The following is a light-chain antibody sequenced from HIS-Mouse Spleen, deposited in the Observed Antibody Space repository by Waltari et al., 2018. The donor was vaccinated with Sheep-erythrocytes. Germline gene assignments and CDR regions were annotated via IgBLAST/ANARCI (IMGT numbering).Light chain of an antibody. CDR1: KLGDKY. J-gene: IGLJ2*01. CDR3: QAWDSSIVV. V-gene: IGLV3-1*01. Sequence: SYELTQPPSVSVSPGQTASITCSGDKLGDKYACWYQQKPGQSPVLVIYQDSKRPSWIHERFSGSNSGNTAPLTISGTQAMDEADYYCQAWDSSIVVFGGGTKLTVL. CDR2: QDS.